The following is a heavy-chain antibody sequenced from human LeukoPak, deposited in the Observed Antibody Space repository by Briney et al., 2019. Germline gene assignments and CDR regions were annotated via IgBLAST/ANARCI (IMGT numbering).Heavy chain of an antibody. CDR1: GYTFTSYD. D-gene: IGHD2-2*01. CDR3: ARGAGSTNYYYYYMDV. Sequence: ASVKVSCKASGYTFTSYDINWVRQATGQGLEWMGWMNPNSGNTGYAQKSQGRVTMTRNTSISTAYMELSSLRSEDTAVYYCARGAGSTNYYYYYMDVWGKGTTVTVSS. CDR2: MNPNSGNT. J-gene: IGHJ6*03. V-gene: IGHV1-8*01.